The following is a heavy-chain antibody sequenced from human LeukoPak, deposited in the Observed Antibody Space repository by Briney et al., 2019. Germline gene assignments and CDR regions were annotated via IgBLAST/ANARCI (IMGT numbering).Heavy chain of an antibody. CDR1: GGTFSSYT. J-gene: IGHJ3*02. V-gene: IGHV1-69*02. Sequence: GASVKVSCKASGGTFSSYTISWVRQAPGQGLEWMGRIIPILGIANYARKFQGRVTITADKSTSTAYMELSSLRSEDTAVYYCARYLLRNEVAFDIWGQGTMVTVSS. D-gene: IGHD2-21*01. CDR2: IIPILGIA. CDR3: ARYLLRNEVAFDI.